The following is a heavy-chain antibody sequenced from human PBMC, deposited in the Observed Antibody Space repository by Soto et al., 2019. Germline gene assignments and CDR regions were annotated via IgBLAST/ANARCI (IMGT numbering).Heavy chain of an antibody. CDR3: ARGAYYAGITAFDI. J-gene: IGHJ3*02. CDR1: GYTFTSYG. CDR2: ISAYNGNT. Sequence: QVQLVQSGAEVKKHGASVKVSCKASGYTFTSYGISWVRQAPGHGLEWMGWISAYNGNTNYAQKLQGRVTMTTDTSTGTAYMELRRLRSDDPAVYYCARGAYYAGITAFDIWGQGTIVTVSS. D-gene: IGHD3-10*01. V-gene: IGHV1-18*01.